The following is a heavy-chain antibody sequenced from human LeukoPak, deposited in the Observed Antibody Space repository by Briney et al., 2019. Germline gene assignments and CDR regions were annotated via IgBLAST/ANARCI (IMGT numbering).Heavy chain of an antibody. V-gene: IGHV4-4*07. D-gene: IGHD3-22*01. CDR2: LYPGVNT. CDR3: ARLKFYDSTGYSPGHYMDV. CDR1: GGPIYSYY. Sequence: SETLSLTCTVSGGPIYSYYWSWIRQTAGKGLEWIGRLYPGVNTNYNPSLKSRVTMSVDTSKNQFALKLSAVTAADTAVYYCARLKFYDSTGYSPGHYMDVWGKGTTVTVSS. J-gene: IGHJ6*03.